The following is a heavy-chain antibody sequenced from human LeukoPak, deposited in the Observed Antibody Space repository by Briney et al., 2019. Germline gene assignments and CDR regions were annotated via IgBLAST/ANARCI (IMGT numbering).Heavy chain of an antibody. D-gene: IGHD5-18*01. Sequence: SETLSPTCTVSGGSISSYYWSWIRQPPGKGLEWIGHISYTGSTNYNPSLKSRVTISIDTSKNQFSLKLSSVTAADTAVYYCARRGYSCETYYLDYWGQEAPVTVSS. J-gene: IGHJ4*02. CDR3: ARRGYSCETYYLDY. CDR1: GGSISSYY. V-gene: IGHV4-59*08. CDR2: ISYTGST.